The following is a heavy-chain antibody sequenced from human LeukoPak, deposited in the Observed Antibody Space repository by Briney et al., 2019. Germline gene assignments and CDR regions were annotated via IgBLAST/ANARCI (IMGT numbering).Heavy chain of an antibody. CDR2: INPNSGRT. J-gene: IGHJ4*02. CDR1: GYTFTGYY. D-gene: IGHD6-19*01. CDR3: ARLGYSSGSDN. Sequence: ASVKVSCKASGYTFTGYYMHWVRQAPGQGLEWMGWINPNSGRTNYAQKFQGRVTMTRDTSISTAYMELSRLISDDTAVYYCARLGYSSGSDNWGQGTLVTVSS. V-gene: IGHV1-2*02.